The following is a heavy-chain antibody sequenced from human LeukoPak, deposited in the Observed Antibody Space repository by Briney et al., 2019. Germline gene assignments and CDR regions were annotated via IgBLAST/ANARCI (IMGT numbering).Heavy chain of an antibody. CDR2: ISAYNGNT. CDR3: ARSIAVAGTSAFDI. V-gene: IGHV1-18*01. J-gene: IGHJ3*02. D-gene: IGHD6-19*01. CDR1: GCTFTSYG. Sequence: ASVKVSCKASGCTFTSYGISWVRQAPGQGLERMGWISAYNGNTNYAQKLQGRVTMTTDTSTSTAYMELRSLRSDDTAVYYCARSIAVAGTSAFDIWGQGTMVTVSS.